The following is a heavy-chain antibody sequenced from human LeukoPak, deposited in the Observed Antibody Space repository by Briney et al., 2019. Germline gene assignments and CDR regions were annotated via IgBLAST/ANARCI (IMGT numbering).Heavy chain of an antibody. CDR2: IIPIFGPA. CDR1: GGTFSSYA. CDR3: ARVILNYYGSGSYHPYYYGMDV. V-gene: IGHV1-69*01. Sequence: GSSVKVSCKASGGTFSSYAISWVRQAPGQGLEWMGGIIPIFGPANYAQKFQGRVTITADESTSTAYMELSSLRSEDTAVYYCARVILNYYGSGSYHPYYYGMDVWGQGTTVTVSS. J-gene: IGHJ6*02. D-gene: IGHD3-10*01.